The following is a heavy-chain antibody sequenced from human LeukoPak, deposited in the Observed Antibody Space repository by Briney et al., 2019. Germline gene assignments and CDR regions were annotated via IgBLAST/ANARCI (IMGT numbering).Heavy chain of an antibody. CDR3: AKDRVGATTGDSYFDY. J-gene: IGHJ4*02. CDR1: GFTFSSYG. Sequence: QPGRSLRLSCAASGFTFSSYGMHWVRQAPGKGLEWVAVISYDGSNKYYADSVKGRFTISRDNSKNTLYLQMNSLRAEGTAVYYCAKDRVGATTGDSYFDYWGQGTLVTVSS. CDR2: ISYDGSNK. V-gene: IGHV3-30*18. D-gene: IGHD1-26*01.